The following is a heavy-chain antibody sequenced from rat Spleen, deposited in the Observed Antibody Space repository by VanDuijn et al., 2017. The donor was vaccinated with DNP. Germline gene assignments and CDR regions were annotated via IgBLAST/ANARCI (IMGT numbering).Heavy chain of an antibody. J-gene: IGHJ2*01. CDR2: ISTVGDST. Sequence: EVQLVESGGGLVQPGGSLKLSCAASGFTFSKYGMAWVRQAPAQGLEWVASISTVGDSTYYRDSVRGRFTISRDNGESSLYLQMNSLWSEDTATYYCARWSNFFDYWGQGVMVTVSS. V-gene: IGHV5S13*01. CDR1: GFTFSKYG. CDR3: ARWSNFFDY.